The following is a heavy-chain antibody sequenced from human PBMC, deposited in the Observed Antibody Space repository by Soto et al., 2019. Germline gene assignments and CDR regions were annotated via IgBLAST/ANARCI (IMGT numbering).Heavy chain of an antibody. CDR2: INVGNANT. CDR3: ARERPTEATFSFDY. Sequence: RASVKVSCKASGYTFASYAIHWVRQAPGQRLEWMGWINVGNANTRYSQNFQDRVTITRDISASTAYMEVSSLRSEDTALYYCARERPTEATFSFDYWGQSTQVTVSS. CDR1: GYTFASYA. J-gene: IGHJ4*02. D-gene: IGHD4-17*01. V-gene: IGHV1-3*01.